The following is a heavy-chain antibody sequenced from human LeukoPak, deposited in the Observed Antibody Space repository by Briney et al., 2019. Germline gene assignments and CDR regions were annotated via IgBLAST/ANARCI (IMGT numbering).Heavy chain of an antibody. CDR1: GDTVSSNSAA. Sequence: PSQTLSLTCDISGDTVSSNSAAWNWIRQSPSRGLEWLGRTYYRSKWYYDYAVSVKSRITISPDTSKNQFSLQLNSVTADDTAVYYCARGFALDFWGQGTMVTASS. J-gene: IGHJ3*01. CDR3: ARGFALDF. CDR2: TYYRSKWYY. V-gene: IGHV6-1*01.